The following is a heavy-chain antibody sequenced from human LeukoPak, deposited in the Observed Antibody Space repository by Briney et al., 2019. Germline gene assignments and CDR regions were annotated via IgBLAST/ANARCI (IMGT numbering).Heavy chain of an antibody. V-gene: IGHV3-23*01. Sequence: PGGSLRLSCAASGFTFSSYAMSWVRQAPGKGLGWVSAISGSGGSTYYADSVKGRFTISRDNSKNTLYLQMNSLRAEDTAVYYCATADYYDSSGYYRGSDYWGQGTLVTVSS. CDR1: GFTFSSYA. J-gene: IGHJ4*02. D-gene: IGHD3-22*01. CDR3: ATADYYDSSGYYRGSDY. CDR2: ISGSGGST.